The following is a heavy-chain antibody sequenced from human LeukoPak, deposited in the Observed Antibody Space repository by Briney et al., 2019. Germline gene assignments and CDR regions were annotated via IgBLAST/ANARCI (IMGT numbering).Heavy chain of an antibody. Sequence: RASVKVSCKASGYTFTSYYMHWVRQAPGQGLEWMGRIIPILGIANYAQKFQGRVTITADKSTSTAYMELSSLRSEDTAVYYCARESGGNYFDYWGQGTLVTVSS. CDR3: ARESGGNYFDY. J-gene: IGHJ4*02. CDR2: IIPILGIA. CDR1: GYTFTSYY. D-gene: IGHD4-23*01. V-gene: IGHV1-69*04.